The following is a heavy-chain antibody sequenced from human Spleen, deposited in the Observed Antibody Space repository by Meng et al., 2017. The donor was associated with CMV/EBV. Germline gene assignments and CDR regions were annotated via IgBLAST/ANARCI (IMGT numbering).Heavy chain of an antibody. CDR2: IYPADSDT. D-gene: IGHD4-11*01. Sequence: KISCKASGYRFNIHWIAWVRQMPGKGLEWMGIIYPADSDTRYSPSFQGQVTISVEKSINTVYLQWNSLKASDTAMYYCARRTDYRGDYWGQGTLVTVSS. CDR1: GYRFNIHW. J-gene: IGHJ4*02. V-gene: IGHV5-51*01. CDR3: ARRTDYRGDY.